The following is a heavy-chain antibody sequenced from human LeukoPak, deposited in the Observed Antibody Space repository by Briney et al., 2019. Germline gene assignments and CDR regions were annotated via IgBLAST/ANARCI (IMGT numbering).Heavy chain of an antibody. CDR3: ARDLDERYCSGIGCYSHGAFEI. V-gene: IGHV1-18*01. J-gene: IGHJ3*02. D-gene: IGHD2-15*01. CDR2: IGGYSGNT. Sequence: ASVKVSCKASGYTFTTYGISWVRQAPGQGLEWLGWIGGYSGNTNYAQRLQGRVTLTTDTSTTTAYMELTSLRSDDTAVYYCARDLDERYCSGIGCYSHGAFEIWGQGTMVIVSS. CDR1: GYTFTTYG.